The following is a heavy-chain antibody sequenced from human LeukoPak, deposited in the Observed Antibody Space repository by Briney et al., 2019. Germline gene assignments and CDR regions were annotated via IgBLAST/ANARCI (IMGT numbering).Heavy chain of an antibody. CDR2: ISGSDGTT. Sequence: GGSQRLSCAASGFTFSSYAMSWVRQAPGKGLEWVSSISGSDGTTYYADSVKGRFTISRDNSKNTLYLQMNSLRAEDTAVYYCARGAYSTSWYCDYWGQGTLVTVSS. CDR1: GFTFSSYA. V-gene: IGHV3-23*01. D-gene: IGHD4-11*01. J-gene: IGHJ4*02. CDR3: ARGAYSTSWYCDY.